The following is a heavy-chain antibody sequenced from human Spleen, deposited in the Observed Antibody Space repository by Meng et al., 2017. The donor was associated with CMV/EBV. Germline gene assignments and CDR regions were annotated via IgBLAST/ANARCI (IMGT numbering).Heavy chain of an antibody. V-gene: IGHV3-11*06. CDR1: GFTFSDYY. CDR3: ARGGLVPAAIMTFDY. CDR2: ISSSSSYI. J-gene: IGHJ4*02. Sequence: GESLKISCAASGFTFSDYYMSWIRQAPGKGLEWVSSISSSSSYIYYADSVKGRFTISRDNAKNSLYLQMNSLRAEDTAVYYCARGGLVPAAIMTFDYWGQGTLVTVSS. D-gene: IGHD2-2*02.